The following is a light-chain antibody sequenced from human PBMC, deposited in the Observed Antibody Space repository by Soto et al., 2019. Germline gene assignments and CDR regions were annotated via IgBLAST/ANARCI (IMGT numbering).Light chain of an antibody. CDR1: QSVSSSY. V-gene: IGKV3-20*01. J-gene: IGKJ1*01. CDR2: AAS. CDR3: QQYGSSPWT. Sequence: EIVLTQSPGTLSLSPGERATLSCRASQSVSSSYLVWHQQKPGQALRLLIYAASRRATGIADRFSGSGSETDFTLTISRLEPEDFGVYYCQQYGSSPWTFGQGTKVEIK.